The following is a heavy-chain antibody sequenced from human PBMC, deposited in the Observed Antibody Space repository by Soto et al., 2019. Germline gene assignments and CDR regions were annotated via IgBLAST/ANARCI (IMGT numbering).Heavy chain of an antibody. CDR2: ISVNGGST. CDR1: GFTFNRFS. Sequence: GGSLRLSCAASGFTFNRFSMHWVRQDPGKGLEYVSAISVNGGSTYYANSVKGRFTISRDNSENTLYLHMGSLRAEDMAVYYCARVAVAGTVAFDIWGQGTMVTVSS. J-gene: IGHJ3*02. CDR3: ARVAVAGTVAFDI. V-gene: IGHV3-64*01. D-gene: IGHD6-19*01.